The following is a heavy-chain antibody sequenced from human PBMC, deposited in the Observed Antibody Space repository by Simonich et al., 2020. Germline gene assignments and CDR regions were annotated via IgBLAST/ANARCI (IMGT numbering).Heavy chain of an antibody. D-gene: IGHD7-27*01. Sequence: EVQLVESGGGLVQPGGSLRLSCAASGFTFSSYWMSWVRQAPGKGLEWVANIKQDGSEKYYVGSVKGRFTSSRDNSKNSLYLQMNSLRAEDTAVYYCARDGLGTAYYYYMAVWGKGTTVTVSS. J-gene: IGHJ6*03. CDR3: ARDGLGTAYYYYMAV. CDR1: GFTFSSYW. V-gene: IGHV3-7*01. CDR2: IKQDGSEK.